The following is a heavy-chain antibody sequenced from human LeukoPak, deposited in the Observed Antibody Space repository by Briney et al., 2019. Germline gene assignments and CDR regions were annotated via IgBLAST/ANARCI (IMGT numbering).Heavy chain of an antibody. D-gene: IGHD3-10*01. CDR1: GGSISSSNW. CDR2: IYHSGST. V-gene: IGHV4-4*02. CDR3: ARDPVRGRWFDP. J-gene: IGHJ5*02. Sequence: SETLSLTCAVSGGSISSSNWWSWVRQPPGKGLEWIGEIYHSGSTYYNPSLKSRVTISVDTSKNQFSLKLSSVTAADTAVYYCARDPVRGRWFDPWGQGTLVTVSS.